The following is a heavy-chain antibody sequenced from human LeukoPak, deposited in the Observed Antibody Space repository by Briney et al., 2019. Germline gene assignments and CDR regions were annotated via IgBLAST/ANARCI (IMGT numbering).Heavy chain of an antibody. CDR2: IYYSGST. D-gene: IGHD3-10*01. Sequence: SETLSLTCTVSGGSISSYYWSWIRQPPGKGLEWIGYIYYSGSTNYNPSLKSRVTISVDTSKNQFSLKLSSVTAADTAVYYCAKDYGSGSYSPYYYYGMDVWGQGTTVTVSS. V-gene: IGHV4-59*01. CDR3: AKDYGSGSYSPYYYYGMDV. CDR1: GGSISSYY. J-gene: IGHJ6*02.